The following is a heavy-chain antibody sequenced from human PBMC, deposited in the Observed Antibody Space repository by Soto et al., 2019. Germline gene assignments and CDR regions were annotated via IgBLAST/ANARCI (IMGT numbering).Heavy chain of an antibody. Sequence: GGSLRLSCAASGFTFFSYAISWVRQAPGKGLEWVSGISGSGGTTYYADSVKGRFTISRDNSKNTLYLQMDSLRAEDTAVYYCAKIPASSSGYYFDYWGQGTLVTVSS. J-gene: IGHJ4*02. CDR3: AKIPASSSGYYFDY. V-gene: IGHV3-23*01. CDR2: ISGSGGTT. D-gene: IGHD3-22*01. CDR1: GFTFFSYA.